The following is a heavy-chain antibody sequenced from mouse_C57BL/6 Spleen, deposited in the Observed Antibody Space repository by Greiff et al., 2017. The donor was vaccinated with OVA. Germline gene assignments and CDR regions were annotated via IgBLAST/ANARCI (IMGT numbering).Heavy chain of an antibody. CDR2: IYPGSGST. CDR1: GYTFTSYW. V-gene: IGHV1-55*01. J-gene: IGHJ4*01. D-gene: IGHD2-3*01. CDR3: ARDVDDGYYAMDY. Sequence: VQLQQPGAELVKPGASVKMSCKASGYTFTSYWITWVKQRPGQGLEWIGDIYPGSGSTNYNEKFKSKATLTVDTSSSTASMQLSSLTSEDSAVYYCARDVDDGYYAMDYWGQGTSVTVSS.